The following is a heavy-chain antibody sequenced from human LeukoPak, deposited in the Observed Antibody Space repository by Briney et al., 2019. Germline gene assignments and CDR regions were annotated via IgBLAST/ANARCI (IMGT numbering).Heavy chain of an antibody. J-gene: IGHJ4*02. CDR2: LWYDGSKE. Sequence: GGSLRLSCAASGYTFRSYGMHWVRQAPGKGLEWGAALWYDGSKEYYADSVKGRFTISRNDSKITLYLQLNSLRGEDRAGKYCARDPCSARSCRPWDWGQGTQVIVSS. CDR1: GYTFRSYG. V-gene: IGHV3-33*01. CDR3: ARDPCSARSCRPWD. D-gene: IGHD2-15*01.